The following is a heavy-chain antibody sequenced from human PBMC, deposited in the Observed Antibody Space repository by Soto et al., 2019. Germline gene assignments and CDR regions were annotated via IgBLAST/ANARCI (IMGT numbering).Heavy chain of an antibody. Sequence: SETPSLTWAVSGGSINSGGYCWRLHRQHPGKGLEWIGYIYYSGSTYYNPSLKSRVTISVDTSKNQFSLKLSSVTAADTAVYYCARDRLWSGRWFGELLDEYYGLDVWGQRTTVTVSS. J-gene: IGHJ6*02. CDR1: GGSINSGGYC. CDR2: IYYSGST. D-gene: IGHD3-10*01. CDR3: ARDRLWSGRWFGELLDEYYGLDV. V-gene: IGHV4-31*11.